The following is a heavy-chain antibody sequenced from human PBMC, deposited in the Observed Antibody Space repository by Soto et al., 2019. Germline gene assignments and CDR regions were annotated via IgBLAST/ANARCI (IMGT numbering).Heavy chain of an antibody. CDR1: GDTVSSSSAA. D-gene: IGHD6-13*01. CDR2: TYYRSTWGN. Sequence: QVQLPQSGPGLVKPSQTLSLTCAISGDTVSSSSAAWTWIRQSPSRGLEWLGRTYYRSTWGNDYAISVKSRITINPDTSNNQFSLHLNSVTPEDTAVYYCARQIAATGTSGTFDYWGQGTLVTVSS. V-gene: IGHV6-1*01. CDR3: ARQIAATGTSGTFDY. J-gene: IGHJ4*02.